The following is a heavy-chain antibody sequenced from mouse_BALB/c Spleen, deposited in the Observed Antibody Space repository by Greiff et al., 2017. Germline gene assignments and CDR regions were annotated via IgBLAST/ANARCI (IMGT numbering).Heavy chain of an antibody. CDR2: IRNKANGYTT. D-gene: IGHD2-1*01. Sequence: EVKLQESGGGLVQPGGSLRLSCATSGFTFTDYYMSWVRQPPGKALEWLGFIRNKANGYTTEYSASVKGRFTISRDNSQSILYLQMNTLRAEDSATYYCARDYGNYFDYWGQGTTLTVSS. J-gene: IGHJ2*01. V-gene: IGHV7-3*02. CDR1: GFTFTDYY. CDR3: ARDYGNYFDY.